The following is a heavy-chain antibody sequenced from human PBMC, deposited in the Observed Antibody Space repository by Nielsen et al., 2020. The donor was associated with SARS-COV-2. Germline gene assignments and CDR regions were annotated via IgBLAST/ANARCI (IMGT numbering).Heavy chain of an antibody. CDR1: GFTFDDYA. D-gene: IGHD6-13*01. J-gene: IGHJ4*02. CDR2: ISWNSGSI. Sequence: SLKISCAASGFTFDDYAMHWVRQAPGKGLEGVSGISWNSGSIGYADSVKGRFTISRDNAKNSLYLQMNSLRAEDTALYYCAKDQDSSSWYSFDYWGQGTLVTVSS. V-gene: IGHV3-9*01. CDR3: AKDQDSSSWYSFDY.